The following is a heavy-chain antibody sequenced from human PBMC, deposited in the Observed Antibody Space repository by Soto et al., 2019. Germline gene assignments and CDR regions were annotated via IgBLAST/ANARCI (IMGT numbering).Heavy chain of an antibody. V-gene: IGHV2-5*01. D-gene: IGHD6-25*01. CDR3: AHRLGSRGSFDY. J-gene: IGHJ4*02. Sequence: SGPTLVNPTQPLTLTCTFSGFSLTTSGVGVGWIRQPPGKAPEWLALIYWNDDKRYSPSLQGRLTITKDTSKNQVVLTLTNMDPVDTATYYCAHRLGSRGSFDYWGQGSLVTVSS. CDR1: GFSLTTSGVG. CDR2: IYWNDDK.